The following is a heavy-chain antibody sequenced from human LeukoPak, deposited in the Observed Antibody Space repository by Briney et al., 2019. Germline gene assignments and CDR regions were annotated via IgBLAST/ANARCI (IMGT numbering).Heavy chain of an antibody. CDR1: GGSISSGGYY. CDR3: ARDPEYSSSRGFDY. Sequence: PSETLSLTCTVSGGSISSGGYYWSWNRQPPGNGLESIGYIYHSGSTYYNPSLKSRDTISVDRSKNQFSLKLSSVTAADTAVYYCARDPEYSSSRGFDYWGQGTLVTVSS. CDR2: IYHSGST. D-gene: IGHD6-6*01. V-gene: IGHV4-30-2*01. J-gene: IGHJ4*02.